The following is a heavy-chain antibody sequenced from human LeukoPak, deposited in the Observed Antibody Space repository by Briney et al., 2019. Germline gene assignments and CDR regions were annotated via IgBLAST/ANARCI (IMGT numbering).Heavy chain of an antibody. V-gene: IGHV3-74*01. D-gene: IGHD2-15*01. Sequence: GGSLRLSCAASGFSFGSYWMHWVRQAPGKGLVWVSRINTDGGSRSDADSVKGRVTISRDNAKNTLYLQMNSLRAEDTAVYYCARAGYCSGGSCYFDYWGQGTLVIVTS. J-gene: IGHJ4*02. CDR2: INTDGGSR. CDR1: GFSFGSYW. CDR3: ARAGYCSGGSCYFDY.